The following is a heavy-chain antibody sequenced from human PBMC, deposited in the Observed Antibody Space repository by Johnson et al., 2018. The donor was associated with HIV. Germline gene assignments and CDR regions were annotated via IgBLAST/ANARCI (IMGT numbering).Heavy chain of an antibody. Sequence: QVQLVESGGGLVQPGGSLRLSCAASGFTFSSYAMHWVRQAPGKGLEWVAVISYDGSNKYYADSVKGRFTISSDNSKNTLYLQMDSLRAKDTALYYCARGIVEVQPRYRLLRDDVFDVWGQGTMVTVSS. CDR1: GFTFSSYA. J-gene: IGHJ3*01. D-gene: IGHD2-15*01. V-gene: IGHV3-30*04. CDR2: ISYDGSNK. CDR3: ARGIVEVQPRYRLLRDDVFDV.